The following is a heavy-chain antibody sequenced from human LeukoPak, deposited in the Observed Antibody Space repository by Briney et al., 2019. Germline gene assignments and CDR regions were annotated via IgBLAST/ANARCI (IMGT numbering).Heavy chain of an antibody. CDR2: IKQDGSEN. CDR3: ARGQGYCSSTSCSYYYYYMDV. V-gene: IGHV3-7*01. D-gene: IGHD2-2*01. CDR1: GFTFSSYW. Sequence: GGSLRLSCAASGFTFSSYWMSWVRQAPGKGLEWVANIKQDGSENYYVDSVEGRFTISRDNAKNSLYLQMNSLRAEDTAGYYCARGQGYCSSTSCSYYYYYMDVWGKGTTVTVSS. J-gene: IGHJ6*03.